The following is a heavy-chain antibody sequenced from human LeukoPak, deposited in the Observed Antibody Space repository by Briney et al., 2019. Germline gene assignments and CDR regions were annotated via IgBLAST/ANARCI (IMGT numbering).Heavy chain of an antibody. CDR3: ARVASSSWYYFDY. J-gene: IGHJ4*02. D-gene: IGHD6-13*01. CDR2: IKQDGSEK. V-gene: IGHV3-7*01. CDR1: GFTFSSYW. Sequence: GGSLRLSCAASGFTFSSYWMSWVRQAPGKGLEWVANIKQDGSEKYYVDSVKGRFTISRDNAKNSLYLQMNSLRAEDTAVYYCARVASSSWYYFDYWGQRTLVTVSS.